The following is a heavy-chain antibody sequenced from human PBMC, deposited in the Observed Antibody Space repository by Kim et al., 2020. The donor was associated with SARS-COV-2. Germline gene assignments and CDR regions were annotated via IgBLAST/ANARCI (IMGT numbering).Heavy chain of an antibody. J-gene: IGHJ6*01. V-gene: IGHV1-69*04. Sequence: SVKVSCKASGGTFSSYAISWVRQAPGQGLEWMGRIIPILGIANYAQKFQGRVTITADKSTSTAYMELSSLRSEDTAVYYCARPFNDSAYLWPSYYYYGM. CDR3: ARPFNDSAYLWPSYYYYGM. D-gene: IGHD3-16*01. CDR1: GGTFSSYA. CDR2: IIPILGIA.